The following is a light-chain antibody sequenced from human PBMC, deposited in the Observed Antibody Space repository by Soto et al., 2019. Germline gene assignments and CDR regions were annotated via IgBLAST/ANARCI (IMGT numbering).Light chain of an antibody. CDR2: AVS. V-gene: IGLV2-14*03. CDR3: SSYAGSYTWI. Sequence: QSVLTQPASVSGSPGQSITISCSGTSSDIGSYDHVAWYQQFPGKSPKLIIYAVSDRPSGVSDRFSGSKSGISASLTISGLQTEDEADYYCSSYAGSYTWIFGSGTKGTVL. J-gene: IGLJ1*01. CDR1: SSDIGSYDH.